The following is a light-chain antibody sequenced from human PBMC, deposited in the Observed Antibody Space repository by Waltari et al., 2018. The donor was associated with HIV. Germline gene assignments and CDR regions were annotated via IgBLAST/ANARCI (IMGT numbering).Light chain of an antibody. V-gene: IGLV3-25*03. CDR2: KDR. Sequence: SYELTQPPSVSVSPGQTARITCSGDALPKQYAYWYQQKPGQAPVLVIYKDRERPSGIPERFSGSSSGTTVTLTISGVQAEDEADYYCQSADSSGTYQGVFGGGTKLTVL. CDR1: ALPKQY. J-gene: IGLJ3*02. CDR3: QSADSSGTYQGV.